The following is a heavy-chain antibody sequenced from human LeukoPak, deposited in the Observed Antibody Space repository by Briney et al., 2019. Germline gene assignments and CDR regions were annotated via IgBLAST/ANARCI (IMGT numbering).Heavy chain of an antibody. J-gene: IGHJ4*02. CDR3: ANGGGKGVIGGDY. CDR2: ISFHGSKR. CDR1: GFNFSNYG. Sequence: SGGSLRLSCTASGFNFSNYGMHWVRQAPGKGLEWVAVISFHGSKRYYADSVKGRFTISRDNSKNTLYLQVNSLRVEDTAVYYCANGGGKGVIGGDYWGQGTLVSVSS. D-gene: IGHD3-10*01. V-gene: IGHV3-30*18.